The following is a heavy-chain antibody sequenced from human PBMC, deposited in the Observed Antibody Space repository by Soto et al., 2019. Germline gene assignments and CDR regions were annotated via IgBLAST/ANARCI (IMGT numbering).Heavy chain of an antibody. J-gene: IGHJ4*02. CDR2: IIHIFGTT. CDR1: GGTFSSYA. V-gene: IGHV1-69*01. Sequence: QVQLVQSGAEVKKPGSSVKVSCKASGGTFSSYAISWVRQAPGQGLEWMGGIIHIFGTTNYAQKFQGRVTITADESTSTAYMALSSLRSEDTAVYYCARARYEYSSLGGVDHWGQGTLVTVSS. CDR3: ARARYEYSSLGGVDH. D-gene: IGHD6-6*01.